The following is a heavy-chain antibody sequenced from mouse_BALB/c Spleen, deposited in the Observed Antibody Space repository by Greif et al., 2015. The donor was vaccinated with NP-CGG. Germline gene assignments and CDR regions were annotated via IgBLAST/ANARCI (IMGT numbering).Heavy chain of an antibody. J-gene: IGHJ2*01. D-gene: IGHD1-1*01. Sequence: EVKLMESGPGLVKPSQSLSLTCTVTGYSITSDYAWNWIRQFPGNKLEWMGYISYSGSTSYNPSLKSRISTTRDTSKNQFFLQLNSVTTEDTATYYCARNPLITTAYFDYWGQGTTLTVSS. CDR3: ARNPLITTAYFDY. V-gene: IGHV3-2*02. CDR1: GYSITSDYA. CDR2: ISYSGST.